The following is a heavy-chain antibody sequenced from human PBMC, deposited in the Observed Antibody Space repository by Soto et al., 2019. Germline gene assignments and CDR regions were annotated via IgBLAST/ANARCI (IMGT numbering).Heavy chain of an antibody. J-gene: IGHJ4*02. CDR2: IYPGDSDT. D-gene: IGHD2-2*01. Sequence: PGESLKISCKGSGYSFTSYWIGWVRQMPGKGLEWMGIIYPGDSDTRCSPSSQGQVTISADKSISTAYLQWSSLKASDTAMYYCARLPQQGYCSSTSCFQYYFDYWGQGTLVTVSS. V-gene: IGHV5-51*01. CDR3: ARLPQQGYCSSTSCFQYYFDY. CDR1: GYSFTSYW.